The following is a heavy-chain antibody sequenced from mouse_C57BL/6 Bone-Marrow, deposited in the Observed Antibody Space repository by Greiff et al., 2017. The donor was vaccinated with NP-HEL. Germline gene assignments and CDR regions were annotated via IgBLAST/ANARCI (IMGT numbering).Heavy chain of an antibody. Sequence: VQRVESGAELVRPGTSVKVSCKASGYAFTNYLIEWVKQRPGQGLEWIGVINPGSGGTNYNEKFKGKATLTADKSSSTAYMQLSSLTSEDSAVYFCARWLLLRYAMDYWGQGTSVTVSS. CDR2: INPGSGGT. D-gene: IGHD1-1*01. CDR3: ARWLLLRYAMDY. CDR1: GYAFTNYL. J-gene: IGHJ4*01. V-gene: IGHV1-54*01.